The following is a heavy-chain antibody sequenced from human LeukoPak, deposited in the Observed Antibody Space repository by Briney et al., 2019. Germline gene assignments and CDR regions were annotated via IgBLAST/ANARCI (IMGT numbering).Heavy chain of an antibody. CDR3: ARDSQYYNFWSGYHRPASFDY. Sequence: GGSLRLSCAASGFTFSSYWMTWVRQAPGKGLEWVANIKQDGSEKYYVDSVKGRFTISRDNAKNSLYLQMNSLRAEDTAVYYCARDSQYYNFWSGYHRPASFDYWGQGTLVTVSP. CDR2: IKQDGSEK. CDR1: GFTFSSYW. J-gene: IGHJ4*02. D-gene: IGHD3-3*01. V-gene: IGHV3-7*01.